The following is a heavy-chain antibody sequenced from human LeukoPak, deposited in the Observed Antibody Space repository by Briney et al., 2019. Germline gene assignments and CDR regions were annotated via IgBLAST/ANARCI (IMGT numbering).Heavy chain of an antibody. CDR1: GFTFSDYN. CDR2: INNSGSTI. J-gene: IGHJ6*02. V-gene: IGHV3-11*01. D-gene: IGHD3-9*01. CDR3: ARSIGLTGGGVDV. Sequence: GGSLRLSCAASGFTFSDYNMNWVRQAPGKGLEWVSYINNSGSTIHHADSVKGRFTISMDDAKKTLYLQMNSLRAEDTAVYYCARSIGLTGGGVDVWGQGTTVTVSS.